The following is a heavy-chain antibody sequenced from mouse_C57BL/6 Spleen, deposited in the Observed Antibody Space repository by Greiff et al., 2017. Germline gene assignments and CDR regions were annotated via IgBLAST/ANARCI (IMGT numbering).Heavy chain of an antibody. CDR3: ACSSPNAMDY. CDR1: GYTFTDYY. D-gene: IGHD1-1*01. CDR2: INPNNGGT. Sequence: EVQLQQSGPELVKPGASVKISCKASGYTFTDYYMNWVKQSHGKSLEWIGDINPNNGGTSYNQKFKGKATLTVDKSSSTAYMELRSLTSEDSAVYYCACSSPNAMDYWGQGTSVTVSS. J-gene: IGHJ4*01. V-gene: IGHV1-26*01.